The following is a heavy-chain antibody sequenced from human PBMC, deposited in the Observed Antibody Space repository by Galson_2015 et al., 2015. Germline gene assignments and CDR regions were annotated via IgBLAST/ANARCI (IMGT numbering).Heavy chain of an antibody. CDR3: ARTMYTSGYFAYFDH. V-gene: IGHV5-51*03. Sequence: SGAEVKQPGESLKISCRVSEYTFTNYYIGWVRQMPGKGLEWMGIFSPGDSDTRYNPSFQGQVTISADKSSNTAYLQWSSLEASDTAIYYCARTMYTSGYFAYFDHWGQGTLVTVSS. J-gene: IGHJ4*02. CDR1: EYTFTNYY. CDR2: FSPGDSDT. D-gene: IGHD6-19*01.